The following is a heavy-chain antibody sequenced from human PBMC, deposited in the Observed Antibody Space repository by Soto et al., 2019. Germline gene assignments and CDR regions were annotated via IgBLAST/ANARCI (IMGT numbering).Heavy chain of an antibody. V-gene: IGHV2-5*01. Sequence: QITLKEAGPTLVKPTQTLTLTCTFSGFSLTTTGVGVGWIRQPPRRAPEWLALIYWNDNKRYSPSLESRLTISKANSKNQVVLTMTDIDPVDTGTYYSDHRPDSHINCFCPWGQGTLVIVSS. D-gene: IGHD2-21*01. J-gene: IGHJ5*02. CDR1: GFSLTTTGVG. CDR3: DHRPDSHINCFCP. CDR2: IYWNDNK.